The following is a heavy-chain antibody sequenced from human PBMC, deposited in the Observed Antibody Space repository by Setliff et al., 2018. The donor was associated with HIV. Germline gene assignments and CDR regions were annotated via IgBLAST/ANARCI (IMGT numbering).Heavy chain of an antibody. J-gene: IGHJ4*02. CDR3: AKEFEDLSGAY. CDR2: IIGSGLTT. Sequence: PAGSLRLSCAASGFTFYTHTMTWVRQAPGKGLEWVSGIIGSGLTTYYADSVKGRFTISRDNSKNTLYLQMNSLRGEDTAVYYCAKEFEDLSGAYWGQGTLVTVSS. CDR1: GFTFYTHT. D-gene: IGHD3-10*01. V-gene: IGHV3-23*01.